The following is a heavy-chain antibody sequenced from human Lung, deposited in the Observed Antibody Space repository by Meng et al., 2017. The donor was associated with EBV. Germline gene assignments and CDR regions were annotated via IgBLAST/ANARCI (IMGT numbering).Heavy chain of an antibody. V-gene: IGHV3-48*04. CDR3: SRDLVGSDDD. CDR2: I. J-gene: IGHJ4*02. Sequence: IYYDDAVKGRSTTSRDNTRNTLYLHMNSLRPEDTAVYFCSRDLVGSDDDWGQGTLVTVSS. D-gene: IGHD6-25*01.